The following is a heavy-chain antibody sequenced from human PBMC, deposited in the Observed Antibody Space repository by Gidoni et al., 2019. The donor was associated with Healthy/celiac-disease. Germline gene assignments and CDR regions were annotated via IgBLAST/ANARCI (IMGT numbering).Heavy chain of an antibody. CDR3: ARDLPQGAFDI. V-gene: IGHV4-30-4*01. CDR2: IFCSGST. Sequence: QVQLQESGPGLLQPSQTLSLTRTVPGGSISSGAYYCRWIRQPPGKGLELIGYIFCSGSTYYNPSRKGRVTISVDTSKNQFSLKLSSVTAADTAVYYCARDLPQGAFDIWGQGTMVTVSS. J-gene: IGHJ3*02. CDR1: GGSISSGAYY.